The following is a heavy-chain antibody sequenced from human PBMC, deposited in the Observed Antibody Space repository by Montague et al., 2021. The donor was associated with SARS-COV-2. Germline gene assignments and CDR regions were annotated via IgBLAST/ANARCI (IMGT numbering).Heavy chain of an antibody. Sequence: SETRSLTCAVYGGSFSGYYWSWIRQPPGKGLEWIGEINHSGSTNXNPSLKSRVTISVDTSKNQFSLKLSSVTAADTAVYYCARARQDVVVPALGIGAYYYYYYMDVWGKGTTVTVSS. D-gene: IGHD2-2*01. J-gene: IGHJ6*03. CDR3: ARARQDVVVPALGIGAYYYYYYMDV. CDR2: INHSGST. CDR1: GGSFSGYY. V-gene: IGHV4-34*01.